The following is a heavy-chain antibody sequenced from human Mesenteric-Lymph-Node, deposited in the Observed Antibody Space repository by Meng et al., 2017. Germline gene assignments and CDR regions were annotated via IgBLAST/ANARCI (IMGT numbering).Heavy chain of an antibody. J-gene: IGHJ4*02. V-gene: IGHV3-21*01. CDR3: ARDEGPTVIRGFDC. Sequence: GESLKISCAASGFTFSSYSMNWVRQAPGKGLEWVSSISSSSSYIYYADSVKGRFTISRDNAKNSLYLQMNSLRAEDTAVYYCARDEGPTVIRGFDCWGQGTLVTVSS. CDR1: GFTFSSYS. D-gene: IGHD4-23*01. CDR2: ISSSSSYI.